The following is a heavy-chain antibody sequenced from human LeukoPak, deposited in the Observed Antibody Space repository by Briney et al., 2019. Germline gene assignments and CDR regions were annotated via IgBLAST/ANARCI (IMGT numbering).Heavy chain of an antibody. CDR3: ARVPDIVVVVAATLIDYFDY. V-gene: IGHV1-18*01. D-gene: IGHD2-15*01. Sequence: ASVKVSCKASGYPFTSYGISWVRQAPGQGLEWMGWISAYNGNTNYAQKLQGRVTMTTDTSTSTAYMELRSLRSGDTAVYYCARVPDIVVVVAATLIDYFDYWGQGTLVTVSS. J-gene: IGHJ4*02. CDR2: ISAYNGNT. CDR1: GYPFTSYG.